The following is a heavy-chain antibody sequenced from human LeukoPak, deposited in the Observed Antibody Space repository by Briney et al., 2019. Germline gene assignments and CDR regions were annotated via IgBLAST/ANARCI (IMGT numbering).Heavy chain of an antibody. CDR1: GYTFTGYY. CDR3: ARNDGDRIVVVPFDY. J-gene: IGHJ4*02. CDR2: INPNSGGT. D-gene: IGHD3-22*01. V-gene: IGHV1-2*02. Sequence: ASVKVSCKASGYTFTGYYMHWVRQAPGQGLEWMGWINPNSGGTNYAQKLQGRVTMTTDTSTSTAYMELRSLRSDDTAVYYCARNDGDRIVVVPFDYWGQGTLVTVSS.